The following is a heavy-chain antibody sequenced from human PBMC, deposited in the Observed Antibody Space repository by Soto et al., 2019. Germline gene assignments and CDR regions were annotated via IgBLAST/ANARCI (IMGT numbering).Heavy chain of an antibody. CDR1: GFTFSSYG. CDR3: AKDPQWRQYYYYYYMDV. Sequence: PGGSLRLSCAASGFTFSSYGMHWVRQAPGKGLEWVAVISYDGSNKYYADSVKGRFTISRDNSKNTLYLQMNSLRAEDTAVYYCAKDPQWRQYYYYYYMDVWGKGTTVTVSS. D-gene: IGHD6-19*01. CDR2: ISYDGSNK. V-gene: IGHV3-30*18. J-gene: IGHJ6*03.